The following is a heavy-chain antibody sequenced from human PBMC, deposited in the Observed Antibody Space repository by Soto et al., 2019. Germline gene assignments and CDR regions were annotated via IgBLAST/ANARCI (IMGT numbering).Heavy chain of an antibody. CDR2: IYYSGST. V-gene: IGHV4-39*01. CDR3: ATFYGDYVSD. D-gene: IGHD4-17*01. J-gene: IGHJ4*02. Sequence: QLQLQESGPGLVKPSETLSLTCTVSGGSISSSSYYWGWIRQPPGKGLEWIGSIYYSGSTFYNPSLKSRVTIPVDTSKNQLSLKLSSVTAADSAVYFCATFYGDYVSDWGQGTLVTVSS. CDR1: GGSISSSSYY.